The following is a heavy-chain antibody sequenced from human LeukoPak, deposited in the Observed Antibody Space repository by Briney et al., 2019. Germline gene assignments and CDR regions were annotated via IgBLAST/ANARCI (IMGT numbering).Heavy chain of an antibody. V-gene: IGHV1-8*01. CDR2: MNPNSGNT. D-gene: IGHD3-9*01. CDR3: ARVSFDILTGPLKNWSDP. J-gene: IGHJ5*02. Sequence: ASVKLSCKASGYTFTSYDINWVRQATGQGLESMGWMNPNSGNTGYAQKFQGRVTMTRNTSISTAYMELSSLRSEDTAVYYCARVSFDILTGPLKNWSDPWGQGTLVTVSS. CDR1: GYTFTSYD.